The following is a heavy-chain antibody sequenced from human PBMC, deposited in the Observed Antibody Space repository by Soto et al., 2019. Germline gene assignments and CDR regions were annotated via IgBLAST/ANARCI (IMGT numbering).Heavy chain of an antibody. CDR3: AKGNSWSPALVLDI. CDR2: ISGSGGST. CDR1: GVTCSSFG. J-gene: IGHJ3*02. V-gene: IGHV3-23*01. D-gene: IGHD1-7*01. Sequence: PGGFLRLSWAAAGVTCSSFGMSWVRQAPGKGLEWVSAISGSGGSTYYADSVKGRFTISRDSSKNTLYLQMNSLRAEDTAVYYCAKGNSWSPALVLDIWGQGTMVTVSS.